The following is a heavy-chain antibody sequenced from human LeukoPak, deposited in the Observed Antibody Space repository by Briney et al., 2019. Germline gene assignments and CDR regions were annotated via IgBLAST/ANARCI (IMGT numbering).Heavy chain of an antibody. D-gene: IGHD4-23*01. CDR2: ISGGGSST. J-gene: IGHJ4*02. CDR3: AKVFESVVTPNDY. V-gene: IGHV3-23*01. Sequence: SGGSLRLSCTASGPTLSTYAMTSVPQAPGKGPDWVSAISGGGSSTYYAHSVKGRFTISRDNSKNTLYLQMNSLRAEDTAVYYCAKVFESVVTPNDYWGQGTLVTVSS. CDR1: GPTLSTYA.